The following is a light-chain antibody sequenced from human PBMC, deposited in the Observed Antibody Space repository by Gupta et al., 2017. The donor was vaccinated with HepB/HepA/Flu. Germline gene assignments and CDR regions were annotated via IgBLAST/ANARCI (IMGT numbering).Light chain of an antibody. V-gene: IGKV4-1*01. CDR1: QSVLYSSNNKNY. CDR3: QQYYSTPWT. J-gene: IGKJ1*01. CDR2: WAS. Sequence: DIVINQSPDSPAGALGGRATHNCKSSQSVLYSSNNKNYLAWFQQKPGQPPKLLIYWASTRESGVPDQFSGSGSGTDFTLTISSLQAEDVAVYYCQQYYSTPWTFGQGTKVEIK.